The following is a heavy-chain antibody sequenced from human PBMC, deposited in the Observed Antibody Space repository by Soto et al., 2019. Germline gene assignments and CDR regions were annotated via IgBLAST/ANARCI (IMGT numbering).Heavy chain of an antibody. Sequence: GGSLRLSCAASGFTFSSYAMHWVRQAPGKGLEWVAVISYDGSNKYYADSVKGRFTISRDNSKNTLYLQMNSLRAEDTAVYYCARDQSYGFTLPGVRYYGMDVWGQGTTVTVSS. CDR3: ARDQSYGFTLPGVRYYGMDV. CDR1: GFTFSSYA. J-gene: IGHJ6*02. D-gene: IGHD3-16*02. CDR2: ISYDGSNK. V-gene: IGHV3-30-3*01.